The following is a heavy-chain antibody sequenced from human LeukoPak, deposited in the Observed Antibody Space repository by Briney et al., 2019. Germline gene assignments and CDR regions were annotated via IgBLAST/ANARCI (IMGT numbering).Heavy chain of an antibody. J-gene: IGHJ4*02. CDR3: ARARPYYYDSSGYPDY. Sequence: ASVKVSCKASGYTFTSYGISWVRQAPGQGLEWMGWISAYNGNTNYAQKLQGRVTMTTDTSTSTAYMELRSLRSDDTAVYYCARARPYYYDSSGYPDYWGQGTLVTVSS. CDR2: ISAYNGNT. CDR1: GYTFTSYG. V-gene: IGHV1-18*01. D-gene: IGHD3-22*01.